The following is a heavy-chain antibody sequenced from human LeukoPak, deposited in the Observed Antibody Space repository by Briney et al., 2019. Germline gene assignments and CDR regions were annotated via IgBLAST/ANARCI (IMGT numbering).Heavy chain of an antibody. D-gene: IGHD4-17*01. Sequence: SETLSLTCTVSGGSISSYYWSWIRQPPGKGLEWIGYIYYSGSTNYNPSLKSRVTISVDTSKNQFSLKLSSVTAADTAVYCCASGNYGDYVPGWDYWGQGTLVTVSS. CDR2: IYYSGST. CDR1: GGSISSYY. CDR3: ASGNYGDYVPGWDY. J-gene: IGHJ4*02. V-gene: IGHV4-59*08.